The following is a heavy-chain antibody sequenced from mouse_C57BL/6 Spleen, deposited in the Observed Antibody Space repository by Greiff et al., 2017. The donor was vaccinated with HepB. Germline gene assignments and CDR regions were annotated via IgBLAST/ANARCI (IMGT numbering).Heavy chain of an antibody. J-gene: IGHJ4*01. D-gene: IGHD1-1*01. CDR2: IYPGSGST. CDR3: ARTRYGSSSYYAMDY. Sequence: VQLQQPGAELVKPGASVKMSCKASGYTFTSYWITWVKQRPGQGLEWIGDIYPGSGSTNYNEKFKSKATLTVDTSSSTAYMQLSSLTSEDSAVYYCARTRYGSSSYYAMDYWGQGTSVTVSS. CDR1: GYTFTSYW. V-gene: IGHV1-55*01.